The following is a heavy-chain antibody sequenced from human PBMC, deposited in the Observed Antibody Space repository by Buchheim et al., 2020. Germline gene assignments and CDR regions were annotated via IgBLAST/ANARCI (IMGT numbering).Heavy chain of an antibody. CDR1: GGSISSYY. CDR2: IYYSGST. CDR3: ARVSGGLFDY. V-gene: IGHV4-59*01. Sequence: QVQLQESGPGLVKPSETLSLTCTVSGGSISSYYWSWIRQPPGKGLEWIGYIYYSGSTNYNTSLKSRVTISVDTSKNQFSLKLSSVTAADTAVYYCARVSGGLFDYWGQGTL. D-gene: IGHD2-15*01. J-gene: IGHJ4*02.